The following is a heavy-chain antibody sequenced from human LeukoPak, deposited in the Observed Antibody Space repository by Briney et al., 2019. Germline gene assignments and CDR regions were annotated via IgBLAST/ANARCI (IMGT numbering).Heavy chain of an antibody. CDR3: ARVKPWDGYNPYYFDY. J-gene: IGHJ4*02. V-gene: IGHV1-8*03. CDR1: GYTFTSYD. Sequence: ASVKVSCKASGYTFTSYDINWVRQATGQGLEWMGWMNPNSGNTGYAQKFQGRVTITRNTSISTAYMELSSLGSEDTAVYYCARVKPWDGYNPYYFDYWGQGTLVTVSS. D-gene: IGHD5-24*01. CDR2: MNPNSGNT.